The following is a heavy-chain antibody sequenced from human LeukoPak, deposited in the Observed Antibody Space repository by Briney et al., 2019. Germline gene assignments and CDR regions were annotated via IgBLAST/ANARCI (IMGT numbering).Heavy chain of an antibody. J-gene: IGHJ4*02. CDR3: AKSTSSWELLYYFDY. Sequence: QPGGSLRLSCVASGFTVSSNYMSWVRQAPGKGLEWVSAIFSGGSTFYADSVKGRFTISRDNSKNTLYLQMNSLRAEDTAVYYCAKSTSSWELLYYFDYWGQGTLVTVSS. CDR1: GFTVSSNY. V-gene: IGHV3-53*01. D-gene: IGHD1-26*01. CDR2: IFSGGST.